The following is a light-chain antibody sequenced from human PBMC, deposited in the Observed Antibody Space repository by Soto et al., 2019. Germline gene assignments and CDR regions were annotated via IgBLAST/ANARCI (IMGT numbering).Light chain of an antibody. Sequence: LTQPASVSDAPGQSINISCTGTSSDIGGSDHVSWYRQYPGEAPKLIIYDVANRPSGVSHRFSGSKSGNTASLIISGIKRENDYYYYYYSYPPASPYIFASGTKVTVL. CDR1: SSDIGGSDH. CDR2: DVA. J-gene: IGLJ1*01. V-gene: IGLV2-14*03. CDR3: YSYPPASPYI.